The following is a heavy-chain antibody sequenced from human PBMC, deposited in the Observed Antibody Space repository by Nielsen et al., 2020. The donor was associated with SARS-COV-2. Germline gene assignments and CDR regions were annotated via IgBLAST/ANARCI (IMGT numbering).Heavy chain of an antibody. CDR2: IYSTGDT. Sequence: SETLSLTCTVFGGSISSGGYYWTWIRQHPGKDLEWIGYIYSTGDTYYNPSLNSRVTMSVDTSKNQFSLNLSSVTAADTAIYFCARESGGRKLDSWGQGTLVTVSS. CDR1: GGSISSGGYY. J-gene: IGHJ4*02. CDR3: ARESGGRKLDS. D-gene: IGHD3-16*01. V-gene: IGHV4-31*03.